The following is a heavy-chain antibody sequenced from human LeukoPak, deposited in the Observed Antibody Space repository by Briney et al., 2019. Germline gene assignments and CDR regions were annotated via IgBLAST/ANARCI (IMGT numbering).Heavy chain of an antibody. J-gene: IGHJ4*02. D-gene: IGHD3-22*01. CDR1: GVTLSSYA. V-gene: IGHV3-23*01. Sequence: SGGSLRLSCAASGVTLSSYAMSWVRQAPGKGLEWVSGISGGGGSTYYADSVKGRFTISRDKSKNTLYLQMNSLRAEDTAVYYCAKGGIYYYDISGYFFDYWGQGTLVTVSS. CDR3: AKGGIYYYDISGYFFDY. CDR2: ISGGGGST.